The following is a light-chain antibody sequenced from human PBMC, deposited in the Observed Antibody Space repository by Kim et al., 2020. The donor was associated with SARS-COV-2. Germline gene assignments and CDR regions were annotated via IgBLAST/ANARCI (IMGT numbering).Light chain of an antibody. CDR3: TSYGGSNNFVI. Sequence: QSALTQPPSASESPGQSVTISCTGTSSDVGAYNYVSWYQQHPGKAPKLMIYEVTKRPSGVPDRFSGSKSGNTASLTVSGLQAEDEADYYCTSYGGSNNFVIFGGGTQLTVL. CDR2: EVT. J-gene: IGLJ2*01. CDR1: SSDVGAYNY. V-gene: IGLV2-8*01.